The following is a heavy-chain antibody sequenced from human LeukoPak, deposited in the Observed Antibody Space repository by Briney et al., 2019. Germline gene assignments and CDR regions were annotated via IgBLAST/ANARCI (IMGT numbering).Heavy chain of an antibody. V-gene: IGHV1-2*02. D-gene: IGHD2-21*02. CDR3: ASGLWVTAIEEGPIGNNDF. J-gene: IGHJ4*02. Sequence: GASVKVSCKASGYTFTSYAMNWVRQAPGQGVKWMGWINPNSGGTNYAQKFQGRVTMTRDTSISTAYMELSRLRSDDTAVYYCASGLWVTAIEEGPIGNNDFWGQGTLVTVSS. CDR1: GYTFTSYA. CDR2: INPNSGGT.